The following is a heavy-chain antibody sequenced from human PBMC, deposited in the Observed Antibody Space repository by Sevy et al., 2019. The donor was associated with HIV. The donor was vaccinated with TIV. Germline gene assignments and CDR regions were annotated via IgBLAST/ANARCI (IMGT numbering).Heavy chain of an antibody. CDR1: GYTLNELS. Sequence: ASVKVSCKVSGYTLNELSIHWVRLAPGKGLEWMGSFDPEDEETTYAQKFQGRVTMTEDTSTDTAYMELSSLRSEDTAVYYCATTKDYYDSSGSPFDYWGQGSLVTVSS. CDR3: ATTKDYYDSSGSPFDY. V-gene: IGHV1-24*01. D-gene: IGHD3-22*01. J-gene: IGHJ4*02. CDR2: FDPEDEET.